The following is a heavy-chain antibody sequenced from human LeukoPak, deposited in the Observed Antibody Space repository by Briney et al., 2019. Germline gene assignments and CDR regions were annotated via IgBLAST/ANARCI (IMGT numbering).Heavy chain of an antibody. CDR2: IYYSGST. CDR1: GGSISSSSYY. CDR3: ARDSPGIAAAGTLFGAFDI. V-gene: IGHV4-39*07. D-gene: IGHD6-13*01. J-gene: IGHJ3*02. Sequence: SETLSLTCTVSGGSISSSSYYWGWIRQPPGKGLEWIGSIYYSGSTYYNPSLKSRVTISVDTSKNQFSLKLSSVTAADTAVYYCARDSPGIAAAGTLFGAFDIWGQGTMVTVSS.